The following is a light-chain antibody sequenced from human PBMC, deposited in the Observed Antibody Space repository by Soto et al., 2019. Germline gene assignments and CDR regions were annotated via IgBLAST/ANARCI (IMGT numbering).Light chain of an antibody. CDR3: MQALQTPWT. CDR2: LGS. J-gene: IGKJ1*01. Sequence: DIVMTQSPLSLPVTPGEPASISCRSSQSLLHSNGYNYLDWYLQKPGQSPQLLIYLGSNRASGVPDRFSGSGSGTDFTLKISNVEAEDVGVYYCMQALQTPWTFGQGTKVEIK. V-gene: IGKV2-28*01. CDR1: QSLLHSNGYNY.